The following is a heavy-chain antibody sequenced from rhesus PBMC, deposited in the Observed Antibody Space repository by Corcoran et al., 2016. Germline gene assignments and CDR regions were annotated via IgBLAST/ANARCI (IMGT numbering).Heavy chain of an antibody. V-gene: IGHV4S11*01. CDR3: ASLYYNIWTGYYKNSLDV. J-gene: IGHJ5-2*02. D-gene: IGHD3-3*01. CDR1: GGSISSSP. CDR2: IGGSSGST. Sequence: QVQLQESGPGLVKPSETLSLTCAVSGGSISSSPWRWIRPPPGKGLEWIGYIGGSSGSTNYNPSLKSRVTLSVDTSKNQLSLKLSSVTAADTAVYYCASLYYNIWTGYYKNSLDVWGRGVLVTVSS.